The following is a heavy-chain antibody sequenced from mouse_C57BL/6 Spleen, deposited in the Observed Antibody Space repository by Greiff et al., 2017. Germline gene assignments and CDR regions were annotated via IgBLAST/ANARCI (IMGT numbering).Heavy chain of an antibody. J-gene: IGHJ3*01. D-gene: IGHD2-1*01. CDR3: ASYGNYSAWFAY. V-gene: IGHV1-81*01. CDR1: GYTFTSYG. Sequence: QVQLKQSGAELARPGASVKLSCKASGYTFTSYGISWVKQRTGQGLEWIGEIYPRSGNTYYNEKFKGKATLTADKSSSTAYMELRSLTSEDSAVYVCASYGNYSAWFAYWGQGTLVTVSA. CDR2: IYPRSGNT.